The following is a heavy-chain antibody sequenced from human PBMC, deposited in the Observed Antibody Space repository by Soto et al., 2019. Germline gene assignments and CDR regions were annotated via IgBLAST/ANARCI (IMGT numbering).Heavy chain of an antibody. Sequence: QVQLQQWGAGLLKPSETLSLTCAVYGGSFSGYYWSWIRQPPGKGLEWIGEINHSGSTNYNPSLKSRVTRSVDTSKNQFSLKLSSVTAADTAVYYCASPVCGGDCYQFDYWGQGTLVTVSS. D-gene: IGHD2-21*02. V-gene: IGHV4-34*01. CDR3: ASPVCGGDCYQFDY. CDR1: GGSFSGYY. J-gene: IGHJ4*02. CDR2: INHSGST.